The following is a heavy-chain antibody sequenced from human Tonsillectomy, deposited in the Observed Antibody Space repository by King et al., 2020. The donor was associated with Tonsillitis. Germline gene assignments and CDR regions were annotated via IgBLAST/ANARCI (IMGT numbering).Heavy chain of an antibody. CDR3: AREGDGRPGYNWFDP. D-gene: IGHD3-10*01. J-gene: IGHJ5*02. CDR2: IWYDGSNK. CDR1: GFTFSSYG. V-gene: IGHV3-33*08. Sequence: VQLVESGGGVVQPGRSLRLSCAASGFTFSSYGMHWVRQAPGKGLEWVAVIWYDGSNKYYVDSVKGRFTISRDNSKNTLYLQMNSLRAEDTAVYYCAREGDGRPGYNWFDPWGQGTLVTVSS.